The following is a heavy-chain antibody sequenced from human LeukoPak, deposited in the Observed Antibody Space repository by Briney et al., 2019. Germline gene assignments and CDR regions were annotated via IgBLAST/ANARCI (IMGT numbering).Heavy chain of an antibody. CDR2: ISGSGGST. CDR1: GFTFSSYA. CDR3: AKAQYYYDSSGDHDAFDI. J-gene: IGHJ3*02. D-gene: IGHD3-22*01. V-gene: IGHV3-23*01. Sequence: GGSLRLSCAASGFTFSSYAMSWARQAPGKGLEWVSAISGSGGSTYYADSVKGRFTISRDNSKNTLYLQMNSLRAEDTAVYYCAKAQYYYDSSGDHDAFDIWGQGTMVTVSS.